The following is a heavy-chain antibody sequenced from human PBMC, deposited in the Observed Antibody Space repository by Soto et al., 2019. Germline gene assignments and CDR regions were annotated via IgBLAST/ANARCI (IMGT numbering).Heavy chain of an antibody. D-gene: IGHD3-9*01. CDR3: AKVPPPRSDILTVSLHLIPPPSYYYYGRDV. V-gene: IGHV3-30*18. CDR2: ISYDGSDK. Sequence: LRLSCAASRFTISGHAMHWVRQAPGKGLEWLAVISYDGSDKFYGDSVKGRFTISRDNSKNTLYLQMNSLRAEDTAVYYCAKVPPPRSDILTVSLHLIPPPSYYYYGRDVWGKGTRVTVPS. J-gene: IGHJ6*04. CDR1: RFTISGHA.